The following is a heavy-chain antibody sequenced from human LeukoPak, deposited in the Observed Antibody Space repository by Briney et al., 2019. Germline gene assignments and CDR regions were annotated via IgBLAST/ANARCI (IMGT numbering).Heavy chain of an antibody. J-gene: IGHJ4*02. CDR2: ISYDGSNK. V-gene: IGHV3-30*04. Sequence: QAGGSLRLSCAASGFTFSSYAMHWVRQAPGKGLEWVAVISYDGSNKYYADSVKGRFTISRDNSKNTLYLQMNSLRAEDTAVYYCASGDYWGQGTLVTASS. CDR3: ASGDY. CDR1: GFTFSSYA.